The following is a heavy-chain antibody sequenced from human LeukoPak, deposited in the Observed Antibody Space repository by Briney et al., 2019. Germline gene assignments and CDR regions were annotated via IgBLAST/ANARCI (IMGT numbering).Heavy chain of an antibody. V-gene: IGHV4-39*01. Sequence: SETLSLTCTVPGGSISSSSYYWGWIRQPPGKGLVWIGSIYYSGSTYYNPSLKSRVTISVDTSKNQFSLKLSSVTAADTAVYYCARQRQQLVKRIDYWGQGTLVTVSS. CDR3: ARQRQQLVKRIDY. D-gene: IGHD6-13*01. J-gene: IGHJ4*02. CDR2: IYYSGST. CDR1: GGSISSSSYY.